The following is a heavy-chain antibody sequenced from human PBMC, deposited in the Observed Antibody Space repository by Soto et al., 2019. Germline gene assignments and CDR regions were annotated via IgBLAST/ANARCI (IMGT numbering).Heavy chain of an antibody. D-gene: IGHD6-6*01. CDR1: VYSFTSDD. CDR2: INAGNGNT. Sequence: DTVVLSYNGYVYSFTSDDIHWVREAPGQRLELMGWINAGNGNTKYSQKFQGRVTITRDTSASTACMELSSLRSEDTAVYYCARDRRIAARPPATVHYYYGMDVWRQGTTVTVSS. J-gene: IGHJ6*02. V-gene: IGHV1-3*01. CDR3: ARDRRIAARPPATVHYYYGMDV.